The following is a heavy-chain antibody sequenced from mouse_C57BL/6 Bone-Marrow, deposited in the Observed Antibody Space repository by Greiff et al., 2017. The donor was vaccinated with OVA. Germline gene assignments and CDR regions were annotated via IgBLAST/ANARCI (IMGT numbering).Heavy chain of an antibody. V-gene: IGHV5-15*04. Sequence: EVMLVESGGGLVQPGGSLKLSCAASGFTFSDYGMAWVRQAPRKGPEWVAFISNLAYSIYYADTVTGRFTISRENAKNTLYLEMSSLRSEDTAMYYCARQNYGSLKDYAMDYWGQGTSVTVSS. D-gene: IGHD1-1*01. J-gene: IGHJ4*01. CDR2: ISNLAYSI. CDR1: GFTFSDYG. CDR3: ARQNYGSLKDYAMDY.